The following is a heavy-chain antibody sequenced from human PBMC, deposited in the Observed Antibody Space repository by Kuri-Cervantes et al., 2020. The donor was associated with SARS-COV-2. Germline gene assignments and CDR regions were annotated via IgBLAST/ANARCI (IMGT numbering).Heavy chain of an antibody. D-gene: IGHD3-10*02. J-gene: IGHJ6*02. Sequence: GESLKISCAASGFTFDDYAMHWVRQAPGKGLEWVSLISWDGGSTYYADSVKGRFPISRDNSRNSLYLQMNSLRAEDTAVYYCARDDVGDYYYGMDVWGQGTTVTVSS. V-gene: IGHV3-43D*04. CDR3: ARDDVGDYYYGMDV. CDR2: ISWDGGST. CDR1: GFTFDDYA.